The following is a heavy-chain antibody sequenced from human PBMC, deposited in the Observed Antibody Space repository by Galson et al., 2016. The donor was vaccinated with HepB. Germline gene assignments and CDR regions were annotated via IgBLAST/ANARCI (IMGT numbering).Heavy chain of an antibody. D-gene: IGHD6-19*01. Sequence: SLRLSCAASGGNYGMHWVRQAPGKGLEWVANIEKDGSEENYVDSVKGRFTISRDNAKNSAYLQMNNVRAEDTAIYYCVAGAGWLPDYWGQGTLVSVSS. CDR3: VAGAGWLPDY. CDR1: GGNYG. J-gene: IGHJ4*02. CDR2: IEKDGSEE. V-gene: IGHV3-7*03.